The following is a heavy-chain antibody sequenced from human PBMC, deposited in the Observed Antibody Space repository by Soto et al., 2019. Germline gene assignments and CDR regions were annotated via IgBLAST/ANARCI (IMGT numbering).Heavy chain of an antibody. V-gene: IGHV4-34*01. D-gene: IGHD3-16*02. Sequence: QVQLQQWGAGLLKPSETLSLTCAVYGGSFSGYYWSWIRQPPGKGLEWIGEINHSGSNNYNPSLKSRVTISVDTSKNQFSLKLSSVTAADTAVYYCARGTFGGVISSYYYYYYGMDVWGQGTTVTVSS. CDR2: INHSGSN. CDR1: GGSFSGYY. J-gene: IGHJ6*02. CDR3: ARGTFGGVISSYYYYYYGMDV.